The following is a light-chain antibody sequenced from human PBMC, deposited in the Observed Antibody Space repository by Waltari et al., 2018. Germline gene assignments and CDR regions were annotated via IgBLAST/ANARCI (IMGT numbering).Light chain of an antibody. J-gene: IGKJ1*01. CDR3: EQYDRSRT. V-gene: IGKV4-1*01. CDR1: QSVFYRSDNKNY. CDR2: WAS. Sequence: DIVMTQSPDSLAVSLGERATIACKSSQSVFYRSDNKNYLAWYQHKPGKPPKSLFYWASTRESGVPDRCSASWSGTDFTLAINNLQSEDVAVYYCEQYDRSRTFGQGTKVEIE.